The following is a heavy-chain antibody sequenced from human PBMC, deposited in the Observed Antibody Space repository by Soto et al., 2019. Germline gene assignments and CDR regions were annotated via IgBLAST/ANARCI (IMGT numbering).Heavy chain of an antibody. CDR3: ARDLEYYYDSSGYYRPSYYVMDV. Sequence: ASVKVSCKASGYTFTSCYMHWVRQAPGQGLEWMGIINPSGGSTSYAQKFQGRVTMTRDTSTSTVYMELSSLRSEDTAVYYCARDLEYYYDSSGYYRPSYYVMDVWGQGTTVTVSS. CDR2: INPSGGST. CDR1: GYTFTSCY. V-gene: IGHV1-46*01. D-gene: IGHD3-22*01. J-gene: IGHJ6*02.